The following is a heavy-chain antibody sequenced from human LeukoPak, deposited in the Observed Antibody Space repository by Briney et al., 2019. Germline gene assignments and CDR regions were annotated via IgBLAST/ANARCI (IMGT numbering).Heavy chain of an antibody. CDR2: ISGYNGNT. V-gene: IGHV1-18*01. Sequence: ASVKVSCKASGYTFTSYGISWVRQAPGQGLEWMGWISGYNGNTNYAQKFQGRVTMTTDTSTSTAYMELRRLRSDDTAVYYCARDSGYCGSTSCYDDYWGQGTLVTVSS. CDR1: GYTFTSYG. CDR3: ARDSGYCGSTSCYDDY. D-gene: IGHD2-2*01. J-gene: IGHJ4*02.